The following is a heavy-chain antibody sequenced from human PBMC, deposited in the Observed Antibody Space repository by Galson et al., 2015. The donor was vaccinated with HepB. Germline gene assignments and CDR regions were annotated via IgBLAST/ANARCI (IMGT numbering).Heavy chain of an antibody. V-gene: IGHV3-64D*06. CDR2: ISNNGGST. Sequence: SLRLSCAASGFTFSRYAMHWVRQAPGKGLEYVSTISNNGGSTYYADSVKGRFTISRDNSKNTLYLQMSSLRAEDTAVYYCVKDFIGVYDSSNYFDYWGQGTLVTVSS. CDR1: GFTFSRYA. D-gene: IGHD3-22*01. J-gene: IGHJ4*02. CDR3: VKDFIGVYDSSNYFDY.